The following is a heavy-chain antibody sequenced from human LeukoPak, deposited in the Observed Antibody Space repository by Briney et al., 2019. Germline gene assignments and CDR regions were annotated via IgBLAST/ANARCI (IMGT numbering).Heavy chain of an antibody. CDR1: SGSISTSNYY. Sequence: SETLSLTCTVSSGSISTSNYYWGWVRQPPGKALEWIGNIFYSGSTYYSPSLKSRVTISLDTSKNQFSLKLSSVTAADTAVYYCAREGSSSWYEGYYYYYYMDVWGKGTTVTVSS. CDR2: IFYSGST. D-gene: IGHD6-13*01. J-gene: IGHJ6*03. V-gene: IGHV4-39*07. CDR3: AREGSSSWYEGYYYYYYMDV.